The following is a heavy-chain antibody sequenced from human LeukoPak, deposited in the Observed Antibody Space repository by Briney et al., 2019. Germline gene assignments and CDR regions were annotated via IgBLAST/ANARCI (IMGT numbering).Heavy chain of an antibody. CDR2: IWYDGSNK. J-gene: IGHJ3*02. CDR1: GFTFSNYW. D-gene: IGHD3-22*01. CDR3: AREGYDSSGYYYPGAFDI. Sequence: GGSLRLSCAATGFTFSNYWMSWVRQAPGKGLEWVAVIWYDGSNKYYADSVKGRFTISRDNSKNTLYLQMNSLRAEDTAVYYCAREGYDSSGYYYPGAFDIWGQGTMVTVSS. V-gene: IGHV3-33*08.